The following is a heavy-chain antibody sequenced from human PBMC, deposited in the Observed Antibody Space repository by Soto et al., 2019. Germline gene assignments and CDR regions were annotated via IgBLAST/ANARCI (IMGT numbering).Heavy chain of an antibody. D-gene: IGHD2-2*01. J-gene: IGHJ6*02. CDR2: ISSSSSYI. CDR3: VRDCSSTSCSRGYYYAMDV. CDR1: GFTFSSYS. V-gene: IGHV3-21*04. Sequence: GGSLRLSCAASGFTFSSYSMNWVRQAPGKGLEWVSSISSSSSYIYYADSVKGRFTISRDNAKNSLYLQMNSLRAEDTAIYYCVRDCSSTSCSRGYYYAMDVWGQGTTVTVSS.